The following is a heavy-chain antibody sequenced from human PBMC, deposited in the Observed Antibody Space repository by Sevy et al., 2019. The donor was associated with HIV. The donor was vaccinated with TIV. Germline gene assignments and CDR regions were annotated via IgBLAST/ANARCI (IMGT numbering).Heavy chain of an antibody. Sequence: GGSLRLSCAASGFTFSSYAMSWVRQAPGKGLEWVSAISGSGGSTSYADSVKGRLAISRDNSKNTLYLQMNSLRAEDTAVYYCANQYYDILSSFDYWGQGTLVTVSS. CDR1: GFTFSSYA. D-gene: IGHD3-9*01. CDR3: ANQYYDILSSFDY. CDR2: ISGSGGST. V-gene: IGHV3-23*01. J-gene: IGHJ4*02.